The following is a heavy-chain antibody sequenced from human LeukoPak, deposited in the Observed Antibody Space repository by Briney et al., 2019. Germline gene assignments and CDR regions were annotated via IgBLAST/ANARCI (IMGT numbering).Heavy chain of an antibody. CDR1: GFTFSSYA. D-gene: IGHD6-6*01. CDR3: ARVHFSSSPYFDY. CDR2: ISYDGSNK. V-gene: IGHV3-30*04. J-gene: IGHJ4*02. Sequence: GGSLRLSCAASGFTFSSYAMHWVRQAPGKGLEWVAVISYDGSNKYYADSVKGRFTISRDNSKNTLYLQMNSLRAEDAAVYYCARVHFSSSPYFDYWGQGTLVTVSS.